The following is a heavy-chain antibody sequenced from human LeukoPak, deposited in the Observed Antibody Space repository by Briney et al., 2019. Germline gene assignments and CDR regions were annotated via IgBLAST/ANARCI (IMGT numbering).Heavy chain of an antibody. CDR3: AKELELQSYYYYYMDV. CDR2: ISYDGSNK. D-gene: IGHD1-7*01. CDR1: GFTFSSYG. J-gene: IGHJ6*03. V-gene: IGHV3-30*18. Sequence: PGGSLRLSCAASGFTFSSYGMHWVRQAPGKGLEWVAVISYDGSNKYYADSVKGRFTISRDNSKNTLYLQMNSLRAEDTAVYYCAKELELQSYYYYYMDVWGKGTTVTVSS.